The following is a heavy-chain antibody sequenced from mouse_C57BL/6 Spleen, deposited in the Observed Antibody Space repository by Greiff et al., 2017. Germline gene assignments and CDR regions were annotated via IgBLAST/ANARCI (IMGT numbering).Heavy chain of an antibody. J-gene: IGHJ2*01. Sequence: QVQLQQSGAELVKPGASVKISCKASGYAFSSYWMNWVKQRPGKGLEWIGQIYPGDGDTNYNGKFKGKATLTADKSSSTAYMQLSSLTSEDSAVYFCASLIYDGYLDYWGQGTTLTVSS. D-gene: IGHD2-3*01. CDR2: IYPGDGDT. CDR3: ASLIYDGYLDY. V-gene: IGHV1-80*01. CDR1: GYAFSSYW.